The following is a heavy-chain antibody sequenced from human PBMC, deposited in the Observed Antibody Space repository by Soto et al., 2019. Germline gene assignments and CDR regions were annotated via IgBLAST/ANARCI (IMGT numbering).Heavy chain of an antibody. V-gene: IGHV4-34*01. D-gene: IGHD3-10*01. CDR1: GGSFSGYY. CDR3: ARSSYYYGSLRADY. CDR2: INHSGST. J-gene: IGHJ4*02. Sequence: QVQLQQWGAGLLKPSETLSITCAVYGGSFSGYYWSWIRQPPGKRLEWIGEINHSGSTNYNPSLKSRVTISVDTSKNQFSLKLSSVTAADAAVYYCARSSYYYGSLRADYWGQATLLTVSS.